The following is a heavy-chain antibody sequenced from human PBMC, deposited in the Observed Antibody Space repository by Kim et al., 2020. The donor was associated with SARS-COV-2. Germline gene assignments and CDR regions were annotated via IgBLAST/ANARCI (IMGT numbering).Heavy chain of an antibody. CDR2: INTNTGNP. J-gene: IGHJ6*02. D-gene: IGHD3-3*01. Sequence: ASVKVSCKASGYTFTSYAMNWVRQAPGQGLEWMGWINTNTGNPTYAQGFTGRFVFSLDTSVSTAYLQISSLKAEDTAVYYCARDPSNYDFWSGYSYYYYGMDVWGQGTTVTVSS. CDR3: ARDPSNYDFWSGYSYYYYGMDV. V-gene: IGHV7-4-1*02. CDR1: GYTFTSYA.